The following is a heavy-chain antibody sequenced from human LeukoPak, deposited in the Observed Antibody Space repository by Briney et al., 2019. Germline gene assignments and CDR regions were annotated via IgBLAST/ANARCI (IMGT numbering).Heavy chain of an antibody. CDR1: GFTFSSYW. Sequence: GGSLRLSCAASGFTFSSYWMSWVRQAPGKGLEWVATINRDGSEKYYVDSVKGRFTISRDNAKNSLYLQLNSLRAEDTAVYYCVRTGVLWWGRRVCYFDYWGQGTLVTVSS. J-gene: IGHJ4*02. CDR2: INRDGSEK. D-gene: IGHD2-21*01. CDR3: VRTGVLWWGRRVCYFDY. V-gene: IGHV3-7*01.